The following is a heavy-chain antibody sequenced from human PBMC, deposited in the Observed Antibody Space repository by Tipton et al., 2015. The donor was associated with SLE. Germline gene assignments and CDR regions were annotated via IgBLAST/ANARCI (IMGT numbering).Heavy chain of an antibody. J-gene: IGHJ1*01. Sequence: TLSLTCAVYGGSFSGYYWSWIRQPPGKGLEWIGEINHSGSTNYNPSLKSRVTISVDTSKNQFSRKLSSVTAADTAVYYCARGGPWTISRSTILYFQHWGQGTLVTVSS. CDR3: ARGGPWTISRSTILYFQH. D-gene: IGHD3-3*01. CDR1: GGSFSGYY. CDR2: INHSGST. V-gene: IGHV4-34*01.